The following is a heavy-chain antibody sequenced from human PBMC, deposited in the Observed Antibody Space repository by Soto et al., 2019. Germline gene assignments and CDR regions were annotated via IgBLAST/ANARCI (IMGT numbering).Heavy chain of an antibody. V-gene: IGHV5-51*01. Sequence: EVQLVQSATEVKKPGESLKISCKGSGYTFTNYWIGWVRQMPGKGLEWMAIISPTDSDTRYSASFQGQVTISVDKSVSTAYLKWSSLKASDTAIYYCARQTSTVTLDSWGQGTLVTVSS. D-gene: IGHD4-17*01. J-gene: IGHJ4*02. CDR1: GYTFTNYW. CDR3: ARQTSTVTLDS. CDR2: ISPTDSDT.